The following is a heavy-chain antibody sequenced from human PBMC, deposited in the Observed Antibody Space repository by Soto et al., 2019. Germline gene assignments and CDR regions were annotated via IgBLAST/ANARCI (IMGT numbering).Heavy chain of an antibody. CDR2: INPSGGST. Sequence: QVQLVQSGAEVKKPGASVKVSCKASGDTFTSYYMHWVRQAPGQGLEWMGIINPSGGSTSYAPKFQGRVTMTRDTSTSTVYMELSSLRSEDTAVYYCARDRTAENNWFDPWGQGTLVTVSS. CDR3: ARDRTAENNWFDP. V-gene: IGHV1-46*01. J-gene: IGHJ5*02. CDR1: GDTFTSYY. D-gene: IGHD2-2*01.